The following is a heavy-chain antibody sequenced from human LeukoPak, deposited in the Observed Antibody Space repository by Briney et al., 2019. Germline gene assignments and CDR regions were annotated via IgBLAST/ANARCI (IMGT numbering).Heavy chain of an antibody. CDR2: IWYDGSNK. Sequence: GGSLRLSCAASEFTLSYYGMHWVRQVPGKGLEWVAVIWYDGSNKYYADSVKGRFTISRDNSKNTLYLQMNSLRAEDTAVYYCARDLTMVGSESSPLLYWGQGTLVTVSS. V-gene: IGHV3-33*01. CDR1: EFTLSYYG. D-gene: IGHD3-10*01. CDR3: ARDLTMVGSESSPLLY. J-gene: IGHJ4*02.